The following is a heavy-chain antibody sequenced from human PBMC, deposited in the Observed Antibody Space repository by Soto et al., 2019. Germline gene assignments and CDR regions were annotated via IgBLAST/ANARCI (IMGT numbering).Heavy chain of an antibody. CDR2: INSDGNSA. D-gene: IGHD6-13*01. J-gene: IGHJ4*02. Sequence: GGSLRLSCAASGFTFSSYWMHWVRQAPGKGLVWVSRINSDGNSASYADSVKGRFTISRDNAENTLYLQMHNLRAEDTAVYYCARRRPDSSSWSFDYWGQGTLVTVSS. CDR3: ARRRPDSSSWSFDY. CDR1: GFTFSSYW. V-gene: IGHV3-74*01.